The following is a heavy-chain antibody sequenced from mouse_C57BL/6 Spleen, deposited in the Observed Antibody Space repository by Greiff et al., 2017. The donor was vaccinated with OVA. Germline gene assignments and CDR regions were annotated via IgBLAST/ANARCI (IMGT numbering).Heavy chain of an antibody. CDR3: AREGTLAMDY. CDR2: ISSGSSTI. CDR1: GFTFSDYG. J-gene: IGHJ4*01. D-gene: IGHD3-3*01. Sequence: EVMLVESGGGLVKPGGSLKLSCAASGFTFSDYGVHWVRQAPEKGLEWVAYISSGSSTIYYADTVKGRFTITRDNAKNTLFLQMTSLRSEDTAMYYCAREGTLAMDYRGQGTSVTVSS. V-gene: IGHV5-17*01.